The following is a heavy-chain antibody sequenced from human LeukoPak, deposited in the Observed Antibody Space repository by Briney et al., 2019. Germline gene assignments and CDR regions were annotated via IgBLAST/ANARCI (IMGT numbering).Heavy chain of an antibody. D-gene: IGHD3-22*01. Sequence: GGSLRLSCAASGFTFSSYGMHWVRQAPGKGLEWVAVISYDGSNKYCADSVKGRFTISRDNSKNTLYLQMNSLRAEDTAVYYCARGYYYDSSGYYFAEIDYWGQGTLVTVSS. J-gene: IGHJ4*02. CDR1: GFTFSSYG. V-gene: IGHV3-30*03. CDR3: ARGYYYDSSGYYFAEIDY. CDR2: ISYDGSNK.